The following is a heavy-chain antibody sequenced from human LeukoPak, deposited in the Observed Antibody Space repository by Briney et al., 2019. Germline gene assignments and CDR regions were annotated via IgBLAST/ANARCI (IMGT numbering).Heavy chain of an antibody. D-gene: IGHD3-16*01. Sequence: GGSLRLSCAASGFTFSSYGMHWVRQAPGKGPEWVAVISYDGSNKYYADSVKGRFTISRDNSKNTLYLQMNSLRAEDTAVYYCARDTETWDYFDYWGQGTLVTVSS. CDR2: ISYDGSNK. CDR3: ARDTETWDYFDY. J-gene: IGHJ4*02. V-gene: IGHV3-30*19. CDR1: GFTFSSYG.